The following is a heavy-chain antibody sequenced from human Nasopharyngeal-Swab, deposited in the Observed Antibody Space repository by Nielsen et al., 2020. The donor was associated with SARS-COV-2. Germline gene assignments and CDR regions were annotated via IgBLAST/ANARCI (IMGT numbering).Heavy chain of an antibody. V-gene: IGHV4-31*03. CDR2: IYYSGST. CDR1: GDSISSGAYY. J-gene: IGHJ2*01. CDR3: ARDILGYSYDSGWYFDL. D-gene: IGHD5-18*01. Sequence: SETLSLTCTVSGDSISSGAYYWSWIRQHPGKGLEWIAFIYYSGSTYYNPSLNSRVTISVATSKNQFSLKLTSVTAADTAVYYCARDILGYSYDSGWYFDLWGRGTLVTVSS.